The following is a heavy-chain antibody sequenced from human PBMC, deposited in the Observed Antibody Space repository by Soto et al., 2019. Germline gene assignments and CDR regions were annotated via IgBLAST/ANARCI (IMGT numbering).Heavy chain of an antibody. D-gene: IGHD3-3*01. V-gene: IGHV5-51*01. CDR1: GYSFTSYW. J-gene: IGHJ5*02. CDR2: IYPGDSDT. CDR3: ARRDYDFWSGYSAHWFDP. Sequence: GESLKISCKGSGYSFTSYWIGWVRQMPGKGLEWMGIIYPGDSDTRYSPSFQGQVTISADKSISTAYLQWSSLKASDTAMYYCARRDYDFWSGYSAHWFDPWGQGTLVTVSS.